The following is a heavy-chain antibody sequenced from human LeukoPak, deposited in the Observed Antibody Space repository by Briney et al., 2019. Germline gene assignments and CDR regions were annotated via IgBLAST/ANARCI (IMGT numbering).Heavy chain of an antibody. CDR1: GYTFTSYG. Sequence: ASVKVSCKASGYTFTSYGISWVRQAPGQGLEWMGWISAYNGNTNYAQKLQGRVTMTTDTSTSTAYMELRSLRSDDTAVYYCVRNALEKSYGDYDLVVPQDWYFDLWGRGTLVTVSS. CDR3: VRNALEKSYGDYDLVVPQDWYFDL. D-gene: IGHD4-17*01. CDR2: ISAYNGNT. J-gene: IGHJ2*01. V-gene: IGHV1-18*01.